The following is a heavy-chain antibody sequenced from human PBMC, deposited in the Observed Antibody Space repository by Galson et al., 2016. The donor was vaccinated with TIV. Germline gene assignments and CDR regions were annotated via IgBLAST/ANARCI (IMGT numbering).Heavy chain of an antibody. CDR1: GYTFINND. CDR3: ARSESCGGDCYVFDY. D-gene: IGHD2-21*02. V-gene: IGHV1-46*01. CDR2: INPSGGDA. Sequence: SVKVSCKASGYTFINNDIHWVRQTPGQGLEWMGIINPSGGDATYAQKFQGRVTMTRDTSTSTISMDLSSLTSEDTAVYSCARSESCGGDCYVFDYWGQGTLVTVSS. J-gene: IGHJ4*02.